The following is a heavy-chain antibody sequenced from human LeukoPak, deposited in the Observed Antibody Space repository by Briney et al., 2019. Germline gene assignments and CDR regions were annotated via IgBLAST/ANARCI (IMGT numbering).Heavy chain of an antibody. CDR3: ARRVGYCSSTSCYPHYYYYMDV. D-gene: IGHD2-2*01. Sequence: SETLSLTCAVYGGSFSGYYWSWIRQPPGKGLEWIGEINHSGSTNYNPSLKSRVTISVDTSKNQSSLKLSSVTAADTAVYYCARRVGYCSSTSCYPHYYYYMDVWGKGTTVTISS. V-gene: IGHV4-34*01. CDR1: GGSFSGYY. J-gene: IGHJ6*03. CDR2: INHSGST.